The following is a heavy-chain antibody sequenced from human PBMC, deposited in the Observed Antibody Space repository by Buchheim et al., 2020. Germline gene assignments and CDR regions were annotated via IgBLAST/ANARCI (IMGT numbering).Heavy chain of an antibody. J-gene: IGHJ4*02. CDR3: ARDRGAHDYGPIDF. D-gene: IGHD4-17*01. Sequence: QVQLQGSGPGLVKPSQTLSLTCTVSGVSISSGPFYWTWIRQQPGKGLEWIGYIHYTGLAYSSPSLSSRLSMSVDTSQNQFSLTLTAVTAADTAIYYCARDRGAHDYGPIDFWGQGAL. CDR2: IHYTGLA. CDR1: GVSISSGPFY. V-gene: IGHV4-31*03.